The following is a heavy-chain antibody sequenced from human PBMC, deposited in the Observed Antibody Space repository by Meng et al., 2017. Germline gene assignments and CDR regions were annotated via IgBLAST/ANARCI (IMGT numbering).Heavy chain of an antibody. V-gene: IGHV3-64*01. CDR1: GFTVSSNY. CDR3: ASEVQNSSGWYPLNYYYYYGMDV. J-gene: IGHJ6*02. D-gene: IGHD6-19*01. CDR2: ISSNGGST. Sequence: GGSLRLSCAASGFTVSSNYMSWVRQAPGKGLEYVSAISSNGGSTYYANSVKGRFTISRDNSKNTLYLQMGSLRAEDTAVYYCASEVQNSSGWYPLNYYYYYGMDVWGQGTTVTVSS.